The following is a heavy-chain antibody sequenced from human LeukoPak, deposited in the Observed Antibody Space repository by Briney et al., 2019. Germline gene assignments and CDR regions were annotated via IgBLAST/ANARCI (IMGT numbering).Heavy chain of an antibody. Sequence: SETLSLTCTVSGGSISRYYWSWIRQSPGDRLEWIGYISYSGSTNYSPSLKSRVTISLDTSKNQFSLQLNSVTPEDTAVYYCAREGAAQLAWYYYYYMDVWGKGTTVTVPS. CDR2: ISYSGST. J-gene: IGHJ6*03. V-gene: IGHV4-59*12. CDR1: GGSISRYY. CDR3: AREGAAQLAWYYYYYMDV. D-gene: IGHD6-6*01.